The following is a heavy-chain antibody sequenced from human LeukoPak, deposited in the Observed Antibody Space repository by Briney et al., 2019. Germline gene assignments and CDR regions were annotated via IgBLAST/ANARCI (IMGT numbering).Heavy chain of an antibody. D-gene: IGHD1-1*01. CDR2: TYHSGST. J-gene: IGHJ6*02. Sequence: SETLSLTCAVSGGSISSGGYSWSWIRQPPGKGLEWIGYTYHSGSTYYNPSLKSRVTISVDRSKNQFSLKLSSVTAADTAVYYCARYNYDYYYGMDVWGQGTTVTVSS. CDR3: ARYNYDYYYGMDV. V-gene: IGHV4-30-2*01. CDR1: GGSISSGGYS.